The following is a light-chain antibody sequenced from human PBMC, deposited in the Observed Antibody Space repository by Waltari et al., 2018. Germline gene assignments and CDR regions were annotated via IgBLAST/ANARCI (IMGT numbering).Light chain of an antibody. J-gene: IGLJ3*02. CDR3: SSYTSSSTLL. Sequence: QSALTQPASVSGSPGQSITISCTGTSSAVGGYNYVPWYQQHPGKAPKLIIYDVSKRPSGVSNRFSGSKSGNTASLTISGLQAEDEADFYCSSYTSSSTLLFGGGTKLTVL. V-gene: IGLV2-14*01. CDR1: SSAVGGYNY. CDR2: DVS.